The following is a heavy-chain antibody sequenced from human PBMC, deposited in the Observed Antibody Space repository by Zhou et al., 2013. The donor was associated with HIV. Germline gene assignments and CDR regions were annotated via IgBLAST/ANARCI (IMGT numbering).Heavy chain of an antibody. CDR2: INPTTGKI. J-gene: IGHJ4*02. D-gene: IGHD3-16*01. CDR1: GYTFTNYY. V-gene: IGHV1-46*01. Sequence: QVQLVQSESETLRPGATVKVSCKTSGYTFTNYYMSWLRQAPGQGLELMAMINPTTGKIMFAQRFQARLIVTRDTSTSTVHMFLSGLRSDDTATYYCARESNASGRGRSMDHWGQGTRVIVS. CDR3: ARESNASGRGRSMDH.